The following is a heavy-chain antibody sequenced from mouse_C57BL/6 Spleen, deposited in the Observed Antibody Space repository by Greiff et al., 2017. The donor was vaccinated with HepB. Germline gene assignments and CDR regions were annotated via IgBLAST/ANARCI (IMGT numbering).Heavy chain of an antibody. V-gene: IGHV2-9-1*01. Sequence: VQGVESGPGLVAPSQSLSITCTVSGFSLTSYAISWVRQPPGKGLEWLGVIWTGGGTNYNSALKSRLSISKDNSKSQVFLKMNSLQTDDTARYYCARGIIYYDYGMDYWGQGTSVTVSS. CDR1: GFSLTSYA. D-gene: IGHD2-4*01. CDR3: ARGIIYYDYGMDY. J-gene: IGHJ4*01. CDR2: IWTGGGT.